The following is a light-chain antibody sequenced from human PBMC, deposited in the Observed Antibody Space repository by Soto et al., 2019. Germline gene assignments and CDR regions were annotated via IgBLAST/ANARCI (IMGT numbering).Light chain of an antibody. Sequence: VLTQSPATLSLSPGERATLSCRASQSVTNSLAWYQQKPGQAPRLLVYDASNRATGIPTRFSGSGSGTDFTPTISNLEPEDFAVYYCQQRSNWPPITFGQGTRLEIK. V-gene: IGKV3-11*01. J-gene: IGKJ5*01. CDR1: QSVTNS. CDR3: QQRSNWPPIT. CDR2: DAS.